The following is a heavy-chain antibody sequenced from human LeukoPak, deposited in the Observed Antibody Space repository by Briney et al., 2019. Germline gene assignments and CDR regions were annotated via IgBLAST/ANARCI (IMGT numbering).Heavy chain of an antibody. CDR1: GFTFRNYA. V-gene: IGHV3-30*04. CDR2: ISYDGSNK. Sequence: PGRSLRLSCAASGFTFRNYAMHWVRQSPGKGLEWVAVISYDGSNKYYADSVQGRFIISRDLSKNMLYLQMNSLRAEDTAVYYCARGGIAAAFSWGQGTLVTVSS. D-gene: IGHD6-13*01. CDR3: ARGGIAAAFS. J-gene: IGHJ5*02.